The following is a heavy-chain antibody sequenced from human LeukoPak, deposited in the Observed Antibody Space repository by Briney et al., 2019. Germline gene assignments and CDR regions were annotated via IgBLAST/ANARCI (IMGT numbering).Heavy chain of an antibody. V-gene: IGHV3-53*01. CDR2: IHSDGST. J-gene: IGHJ4*02. CDR3: ARDLYYYDSSGSHRRRNYFDY. Sequence: GGSLRLSCAASGFTVSSSYMSWVRQAPGKGLEWVSIIHSDGSTYYADSVKGRFTISRDTSKNTLYLQMNSLRGEDTAMYYCARDLYYYDSSGSHRRRNYFDYWGQGTLVTVSS. CDR1: GFTVSSSY. D-gene: IGHD3-22*01.